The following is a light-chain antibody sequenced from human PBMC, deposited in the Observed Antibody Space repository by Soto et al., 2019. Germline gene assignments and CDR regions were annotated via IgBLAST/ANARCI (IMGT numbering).Light chain of an antibody. J-gene: IGLJ3*02. CDR1: SSDVGGYNY. V-gene: IGLV2-14*01. CDR3: SSYTCSSTWV. Sequence: QSVLTQPASVPGSPGQSITISCTGSSSDVGGYNYVTWYQQHPGKAPKLMIYEVSNRPSGVSNRFSGSKSGNTASLTISGLQAEDEADYYCSSYTCSSTWVFGGATKLTVL. CDR2: EVS.